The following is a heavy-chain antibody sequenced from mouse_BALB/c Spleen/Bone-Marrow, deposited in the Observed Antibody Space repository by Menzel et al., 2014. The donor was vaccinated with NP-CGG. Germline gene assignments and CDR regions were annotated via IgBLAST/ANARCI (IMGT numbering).Heavy chain of an antibody. D-gene: IGHD1-2*01. CDR1: GYSFTSYW. J-gene: IGHJ2*01. CDR3: ARVGLRLPYYFDY. CDR2: IDPSDSET. Sequence: VKLVESGPQVVRPGASVKISCKASGYSFTSYWMHWVKQRPGQGLEWIGMIDPSDSETGLNQKFKDKATLTVDKSSSTAYMQRSSPTSEDSAVYCCARVGLRLPYYFDYWGQGTTLTVSS. V-gene: IGHV1S126*01.